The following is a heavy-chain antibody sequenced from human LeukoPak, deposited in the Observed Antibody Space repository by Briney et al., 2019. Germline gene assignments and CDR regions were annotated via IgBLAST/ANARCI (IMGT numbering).Heavy chain of an antibody. Sequence: SVKVSCKASGGTFSSYAISWVRQAPGQGLEWMGGIIPIFGTANYAQKFQGRVTITADESTSTAYMELSSLRSEDTAVYYCASSRLGAQYYYYYYYMDVWGKGTTVTVSS. D-gene: IGHD1-26*01. CDR1: GGTFSSYA. J-gene: IGHJ6*03. CDR3: ASSRLGAQYYYYYYYMDV. CDR2: IIPIFGTA. V-gene: IGHV1-69*13.